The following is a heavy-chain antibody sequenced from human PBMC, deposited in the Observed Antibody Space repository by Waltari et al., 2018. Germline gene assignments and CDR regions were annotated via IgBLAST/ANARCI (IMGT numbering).Heavy chain of an antibody. Sequence: EVQLLESGGGLVQPGGSLRLSCAASGFTFSSYAMSWVRQAPGKGLEWVSAISGSGGSTYYADSVKGRFTISRDNSKNTLYLQMSSLRSEDTAVYYCARDRRQWLAPFDYWGQGTLVTVSS. V-gene: IGHV3-23*01. CDR3: ARDRRQWLAPFDY. CDR2: ISGSGGST. CDR1: GFTFSSYA. D-gene: IGHD6-19*01. J-gene: IGHJ4*02.